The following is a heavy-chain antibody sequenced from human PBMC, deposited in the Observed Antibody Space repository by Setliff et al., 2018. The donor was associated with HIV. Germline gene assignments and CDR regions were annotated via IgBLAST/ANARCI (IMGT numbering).Heavy chain of an antibody. Sequence: ASVKVSCKVSGFTLREVSMHWVRQAPGKGLEWMGYFDPEDGETVYAQKFQGRVTMTEDTSTNTAYMELSGLRSGDTAVYYCAIDMVGGWLRPMPDFWGQGTLVTVSS. D-gene: IGHD2-2*01. CDR3: AIDMVGGWLRPMPDF. J-gene: IGHJ4*02. CDR1: GFTLREVS. CDR2: FDPEDGET. V-gene: IGHV1-24*01.